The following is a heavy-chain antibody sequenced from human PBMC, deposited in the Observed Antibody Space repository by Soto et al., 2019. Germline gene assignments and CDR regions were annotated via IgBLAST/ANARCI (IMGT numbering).Heavy chain of an antibody. CDR3: ARGAIFGVDNKGYYYYYYGMDV. CDR2: INHSGST. Sequence: SETLSLTCAVYGGSFSGYYWSWIRQPPGKGLAWIGEINHSGSTNYNPSLKSRVTISVDTSKSQCSLKLSSVTAADTAVYYCARGAIFGVDNKGYYYYYYGMDVWGQGTTVTVSS. D-gene: IGHD3-3*01. CDR1: GGSFSGYY. V-gene: IGHV4-34*01. J-gene: IGHJ6*02.